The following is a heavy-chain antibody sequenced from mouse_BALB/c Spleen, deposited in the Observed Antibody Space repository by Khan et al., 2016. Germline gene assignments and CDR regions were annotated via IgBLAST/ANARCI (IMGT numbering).Heavy chain of an antibody. V-gene: IGHV5-12*02. D-gene: IGHD1-1*01. CDR2: ISNGGGSI. CDR1: GFTFSDHY. Sequence: EVELVESGGGLVQPGGSLKLSCATSGFTFSDHYMYWVRQTPEKRLEWVAYISNGGGSIYYADTVKGRFTISRDNAKNTLYLQMSRLKSEDTAMXYCASHGNHGSSGFAYWGQGTLVTISA. J-gene: IGHJ3*01. CDR3: ASHGNHGSSGFAY.